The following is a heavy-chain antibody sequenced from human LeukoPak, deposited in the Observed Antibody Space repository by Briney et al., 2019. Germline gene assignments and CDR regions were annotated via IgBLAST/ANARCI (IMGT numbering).Heavy chain of an antibody. CDR2: IKQNGSEK. V-gene: IGHV3-7*01. CDR1: GFTFSSYW. D-gene: IGHD6-6*01. J-gene: IGHJ6*03. Sequence: GGSLRLSCAASGFTFSSYWMSWVRQPPGKGLEWVAKIKQNGSEKYYVDSVKGRFTISRDNAKNTLYLQMNSLRAEDTAVDYCARRVFGSSSAYYYYYMDVWGKGTTVTVSS. CDR3: ARRVFGSSSAYYYYYMDV.